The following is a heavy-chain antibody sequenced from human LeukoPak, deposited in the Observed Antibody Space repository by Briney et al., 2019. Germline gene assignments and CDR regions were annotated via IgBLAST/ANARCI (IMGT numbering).Heavy chain of an antibody. D-gene: IGHD3-22*01. CDR3: ARHSHDYYDSSGYVV. V-gene: IGHV4-39*01. J-gene: IGHJ4*02. CDR2: IYYSGST. CDR1: GGSISSSNYY. Sequence: SETLSLTCTVSGGSISSSNYYWGWIRQPPGKGLEWIGSIYYSGSTYYNPSLKSRVTISVDTSENQFSLKLSSVTAADTAVYYCARHSHDYYDSSGYVVWGQGTLVTVSS.